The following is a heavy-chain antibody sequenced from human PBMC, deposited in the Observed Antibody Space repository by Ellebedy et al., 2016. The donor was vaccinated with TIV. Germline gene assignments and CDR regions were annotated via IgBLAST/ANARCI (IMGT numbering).Heavy chain of an antibody. CDR3: ARGTTVISLGYFDP. CDR2: INPNSGGT. J-gene: IGHJ5*02. D-gene: IGHD4-23*01. V-gene: IGHV1-2*02. Sequence: AASVKVSCKASGGPFSGNAIIWVRQAPGQGLEWMGWINPNSGGTNYAQKFQGRVTMTRDTSISTAYMELSRLRSDDTALYYCARGTTVISLGYFDPWGQGTLVTVSS. CDR1: GGPFSGNA.